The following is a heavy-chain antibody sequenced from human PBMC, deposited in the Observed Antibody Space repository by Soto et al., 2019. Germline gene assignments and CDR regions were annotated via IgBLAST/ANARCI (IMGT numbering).Heavy chain of an antibody. CDR3: ARGVPAAGTDWFDP. V-gene: IGHV4-4*07. CDR1: GGSISNYY. CDR2: VSSTGRS. D-gene: IGHD6-13*01. Sequence: SETLSLTGTVSGGSISNYYWSWIRQSAEKRLEWIGRVSSTGRSYYNPSLKRRVTISVDTSKNQVSLNLTSVPAADTAVYYCARGVPAAGTDWFDPWGQGTLVTVSS. J-gene: IGHJ5*02.